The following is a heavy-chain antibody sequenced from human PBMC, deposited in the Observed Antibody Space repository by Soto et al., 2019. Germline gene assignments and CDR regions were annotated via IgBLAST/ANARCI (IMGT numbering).Heavy chain of an antibody. J-gene: IGHJ4*02. CDR1: GFTFSSYA. CDR3: HKYYGGNPGSRQVFDY. CDR2: ISGSGGST. Sequence: GGSLRLSCAASGFTFSSYAMSWVRQAPGKGLEWVSAISGSGGSTYYADSVKGRFTISRDNSKNTLYLQMNSLRAEDTAVYYCHKYYGGNPGSRQVFDYWGQGTLVTGSS. D-gene: IGHD4-17*01. V-gene: IGHV3-23*01.